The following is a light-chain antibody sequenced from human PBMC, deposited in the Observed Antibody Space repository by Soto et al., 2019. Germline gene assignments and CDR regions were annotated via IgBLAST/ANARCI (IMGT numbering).Light chain of an antibody. V-gene: IGKV1-5*03. CDR2: EVS. CDR3: KQYNSF. Sequence: DIQMTQSPSTLFVSVGDTVTITCRASQSINKWLAWYQQKPGKAPKLLIYEVSTLESAFPSRFSGSGSGTEFTLSITNLQPDHIANYYCKQYNSFFGQRTKLEIK. CDR1: QSINKW. J-gene: IGKJ2*01.